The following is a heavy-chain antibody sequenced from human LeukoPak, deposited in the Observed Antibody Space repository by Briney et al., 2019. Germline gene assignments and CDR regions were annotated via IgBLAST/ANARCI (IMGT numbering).Heavy chain of an antibody. V-gene: IGHV4-34*01. CDR3: ARVRNGDFDY. CDR1: GGSFSDHY. Sequence: PSETLSLTCVVHGGSFSDHYWSWIRQPPGKGLEWIGEVNHSGTTNSNPSLQSRITTSVDTSKNEFSLKLSSVTAADTAVYYCARVRNGDFDYWGQGTLVTVSS. CDR2: VNHSGTT. J-gene: IGHJ4*02. D-gene: IGHD2-8*01.